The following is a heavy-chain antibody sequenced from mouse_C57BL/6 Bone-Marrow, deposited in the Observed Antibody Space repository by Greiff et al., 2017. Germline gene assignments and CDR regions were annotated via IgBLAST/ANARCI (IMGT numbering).Heavy chain of an antibody. V-gene: IGHV1-15*01. CDR3: TRAGTDFAY. D-gene: IGHD3-3*01. Sequence: VQLQQSGAELVRPGASVTLSCKASGYTFTDYEMHWVKQTPVHGLEWIGAIDPETGGTAYNQKFKGKAILTADKSSSTAYMELRSLTSEDSAVYYCTRAGTDFAYWCQGTTLTVSS. J-gene: IGHJ2*01. CDR1: GYTFTDYE. CDR2: IDPETGGT.